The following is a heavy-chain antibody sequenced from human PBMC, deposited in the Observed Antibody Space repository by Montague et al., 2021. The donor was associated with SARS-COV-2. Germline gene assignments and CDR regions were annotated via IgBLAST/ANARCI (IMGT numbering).Heavy chain of an antibody. CDR2: INYSGAT. CDR1: GGSITDRTHY. D-gene: IGHD6-13*01. CDR3: ARHWGIAAAGN. J-gene: IGHJ4*02. Sequence: SDTLSLTRSVSGGSITDRTHYWGCIRQSPGKGLEWIGAINYSGATYYNPSLKSRVTISLDTAKNQFSLKMTSVTAADTAVYYCARHWGIAAAGNWGQGTLVTVSS. V-gene: IGHV4-39*01.